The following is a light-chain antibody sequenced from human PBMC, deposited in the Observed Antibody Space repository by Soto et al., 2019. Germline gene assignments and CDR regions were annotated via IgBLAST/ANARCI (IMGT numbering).Light chain of an antibody. CDR1: SSDVGAYNY. CDR2: EVS. J-gene: IGLJ3*02. CDR3: NSYTSSSTRV. Sequence: QSALTQPASVSGSPGQSITISCTGTSSDVGAYNYVSWYQQHPGKAPKLMIYEVSNRPSGVSNRFSGSKSGNTASLTISGLQAEDEADYYCNSYTSSSTRVFVGGTKLTVL. V-gene: IGLV2-14*01.